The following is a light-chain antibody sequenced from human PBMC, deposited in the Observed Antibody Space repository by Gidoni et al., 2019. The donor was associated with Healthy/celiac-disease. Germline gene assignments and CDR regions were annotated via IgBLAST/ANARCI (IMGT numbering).Light chain of an antibody. CDR3: MQALQTPRT. Sequence: DIVMTQSPLSLPVTPGEPASISCRSSQSLRHSNGYNYLDWYLQKPGQSPQLLIYLGSNRASGVPDRFIGSGSGTEFTLKISRVEAEDVGVYYCMQALQTPRTFGQGTKVEIK. J-gene: IGKJ1*01. CDR2: LGS. CDR1: QSLRHSNGYNY. V-gene: IGKV2-28*01.